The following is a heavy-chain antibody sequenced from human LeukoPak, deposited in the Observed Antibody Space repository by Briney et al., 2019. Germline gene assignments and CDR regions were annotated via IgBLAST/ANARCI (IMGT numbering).Heavy chain of an antibody. CDR3: ARISRPLAVDY. Sequence: SGPTLVNPRQTLTLTCTFSGFSLTTSGMRVTWIRQPPGKALEWLARIDWDDDNFYSASLKTRLTISKDTSKKQVVLTMTDMDPVDTATYYCARISRPLAVDYWGQGTMVTVSS. CDR1: GFSLTTSGMR. J-gene: IGHJ4*02. CDR2: IDWDDDN. V-gene: IGHV2-70*04.